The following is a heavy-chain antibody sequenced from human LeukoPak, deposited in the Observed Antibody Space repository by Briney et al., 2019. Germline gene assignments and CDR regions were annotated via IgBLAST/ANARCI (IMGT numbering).Heavy chain of an antibody. V-gene: IGHV3-30-3*01. CDR3: ARADDWLLSLLDY. Sequence: GGSLRLSCVASGFTFTTYPMHWVRQAPGKGLEWVAVISYDGSNKYYADSVKGRFTISRDNSKNTLYLQLNSLRAEDTAVYYCARADDWLLSLLDYWGQGTLVTVSS. CDR1: GFTFTTYP. CDR2: ISYDGSNK. D-gene: IGHD3-9*01. J-gene: IGHJ4*02.